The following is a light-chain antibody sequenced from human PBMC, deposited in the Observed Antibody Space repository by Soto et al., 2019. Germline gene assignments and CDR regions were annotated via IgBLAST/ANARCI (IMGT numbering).Light chain of an antibody. J-gene: IGKJ3*01. V-gene: IGKV3-15*01. CDR1: QSVSSN. CDR3: QQYNNWPFT. CDR2: GAS. Sequence: EIVLTQSPGTLSVSTGERATLSCRASQSVSSNLAWYQQRPGQAPRLLIYGASTRATGIPARFSGSGSGTEFTLTISSLQSEDFAVYYCQQYNNWPFTFGPGTKVDIK.